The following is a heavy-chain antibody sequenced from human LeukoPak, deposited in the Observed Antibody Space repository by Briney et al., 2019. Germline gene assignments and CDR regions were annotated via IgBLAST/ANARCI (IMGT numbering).Heavy chain of an antibody. Sequence: SETLSLTCAVYGGSLNGHYWSWIRQPPGKGLEWIGEGSESGGTKFNPSLKSRVTISADTSKNQFSPKVKSVTASDTAVYYCAKNGKSGFSFDPWGKGTLVTVSS. CDR2: GSESGGT. J-gene: IGHJ5*02. CDR1: GGSLNGHY. V-gene: IGHV4-34*01. D-gene: IGHD3-3*01. CDR3: AKNGKSGFSFDP.